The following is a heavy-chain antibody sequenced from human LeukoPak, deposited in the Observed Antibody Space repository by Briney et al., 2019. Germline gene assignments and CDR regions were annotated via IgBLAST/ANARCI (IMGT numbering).Heavy chain of an antibody. Sequence: SETLSLTCAVSGGSISSGGYSWSWIRQPPGKGLEWIGYIYHSGSTYYNPSLKSRVTISVDRSKNQFSLKLSSVTAADTAVYYCARAGAYCSGGSCRSTFDIWGQGTMVTVSS. CDR3: ARAGAYCSGGSCRSTFDI. V-gene: IGHV4-30-2*01. D-gene: IGHD2-15*01. CDR1: GGSISSGGYS. CDR2: IYHSGST. J-gene: IGHJ3*02.